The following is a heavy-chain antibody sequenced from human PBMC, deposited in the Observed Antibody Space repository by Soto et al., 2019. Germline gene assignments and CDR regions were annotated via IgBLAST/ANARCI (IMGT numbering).Heavy chain of an antibody. D-gene: IGHD5-18*01. CDR2: ISYDGSNK. Sequence: GGSLRLSCAASGFTFSSYAMHWVRQAPGKGLEWVAVISYDGSNKYYADSVKGRFTISRDNSKNTLYLQMNSLRAEDTAVYYCARTKQIQLRTFDYWGQGTLVTVSS. J-gene: IGHJ4*02. V-gene: IGHV3-30-3*01. CDR3: ARTKQIQLRTFDY. CDR1: GFTFSSYA.